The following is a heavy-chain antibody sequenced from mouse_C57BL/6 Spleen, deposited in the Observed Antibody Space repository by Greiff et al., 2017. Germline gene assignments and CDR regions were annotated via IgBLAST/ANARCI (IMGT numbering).Heavy chain of an antibody. Sequence: EVMLVESGGGLVKPGGSLKLSCAASGFTFSSYAMSWVRQTPEKRLEWVATISDGGSYTYYPDNVKGRFTISRDNAKNNLYLQMSHLKSEDTAMYSCARGDLLWLRRGDWYFDVWGTGTTVTVSS. CDR3: ARGDLLWLRRGDWYFDV. J-gene: IGHJ1*03. V-gene: IGHV5-4*03. D-gene: IGHD2-2*01. CDR1: GFTFSSYA. CDR2: ISDGGSYT.